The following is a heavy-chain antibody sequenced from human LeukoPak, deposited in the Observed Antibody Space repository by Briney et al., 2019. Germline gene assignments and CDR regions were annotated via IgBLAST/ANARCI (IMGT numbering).Heavy chain of an antibody. D-gene: IGHD6-6*01. CDR3: AAEYSSSTPPD. CDR2: ISSSSSTI. CDR1: GFTFSSYS. V-gene: IGHV3-48*01. Sequence: GGSLRLSCAASGFTFSSYSMNWVRQAPGKGLEWVSYISSSSSTIHYADSVKGRFTISRDNAKNSLYLQMNSLRAEDTAVYYCAAEYSSSTPPDWGQGTLVTVSS. J-gene: IGHJ4*02.